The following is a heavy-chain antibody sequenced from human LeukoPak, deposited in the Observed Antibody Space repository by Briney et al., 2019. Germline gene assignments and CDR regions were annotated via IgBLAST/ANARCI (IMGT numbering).Heavy chain of an antibody. CDR2: IHHSGST. D-gene: IGHD1-1*01. CDR1: GGSISSSNW. V-gene: IGHV4-4*02. J-gene: IGHJ5*02. CDR3: ARVTGTNNWFDP. Sequence: SETLSLTCAVSGGSISSSNWWSWVRQPPGKGLEWIGEIHHSGSTNYNPSLKSRVTISVDESKNQFSLKLSSVTAADTAVYYCARVTGTNNWFDPWGQGTLVTVSS.